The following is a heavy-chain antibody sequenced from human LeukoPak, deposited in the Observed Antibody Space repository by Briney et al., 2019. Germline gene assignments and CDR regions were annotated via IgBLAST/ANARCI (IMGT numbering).Heavy chain of an antibody. CDR1: GGSFSGYY. CDR3: ARVGYGSGSYVRPFDY. CDR2: INHSGST. V-gene: IGHV4-34*01. J-gene: IGHJ4*02. D-gene: IGHD3-10*01. Sequence: SETLSLTCAVYGGSFSGYYWSWIRQPPGKGLEWIGEINHSGSTNYNPSLKSRVTISVDTSKNQFSLKLSSVTAADTAVYYCARVGYGSGSYVRPFDYWGQGTLVTVSS.